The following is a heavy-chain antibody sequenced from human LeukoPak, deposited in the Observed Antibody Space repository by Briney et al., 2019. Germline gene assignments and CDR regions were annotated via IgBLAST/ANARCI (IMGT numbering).Heavy chain of an antibody. J-gene: IGHJ4*02. Sequence: GESLKISCKGSGYTFTGYYMHWVRQAPGQGLEWMGWINPNSGGTNYAQKFQGRVTMTRDTSMSTAYMELSRLRSDDTAVYYCARVGVSSEFDYWGQGTLVTVSS. CDR2: INPNSGGT. V-gene: IGHV1-2*02. CDR3: ARVGVSSEFDY. CDR1: GYTFTGYY. D-gene: IGHD6-6*01.